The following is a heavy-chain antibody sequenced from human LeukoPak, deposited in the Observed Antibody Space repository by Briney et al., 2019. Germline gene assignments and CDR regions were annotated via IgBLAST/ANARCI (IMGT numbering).Heavy chain of an antibody. CDR2: MKEDGSAI. CDR1: GFDFSKLT. CDR3: ARGGARFGRFEY. V-gene: IGHV3-7*01. J-gene: IGHJ4*02. Sequence: GGSLRLSCAASGFDFSKLTMSWVRQGPGNGLEWVAKMKEDGSAISYGDSVKGRFTISRDNSKNSLYLQMKSLRPEDTAVYYCARGGARFGRFEYWGQGTLVTVSS. D-gene: IGHD3-10*01.